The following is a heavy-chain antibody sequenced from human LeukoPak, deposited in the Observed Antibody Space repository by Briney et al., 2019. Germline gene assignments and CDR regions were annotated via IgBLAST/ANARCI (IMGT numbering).Heavy chain of an antibody. J-gene: IGHJ4*02. Sequence: SETLSLTCTVSGDSISSYYRSWIRQPPGKGLEWIGYIYYSGSTNYNPSLKSRVTISVDTSKNAFSLNLSSVTAGDTALYYCARAVTGRLTAFDYWGQGTLVTVSS. CDR2: IYYSGST. V-gene: IGHV4-59*01. CDR1: GDSISSYY. D-gene: IGHD4-17*01. CDR3: ARAVTGRLTAFDY.